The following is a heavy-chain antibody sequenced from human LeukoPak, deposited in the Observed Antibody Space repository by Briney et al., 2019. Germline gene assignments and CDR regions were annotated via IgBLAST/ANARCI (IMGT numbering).Heavy chain of an antibody. D-gene: IGHD1-7*01. CDR2: ISSSSSYI. CDR1: GFTFSSYS. Sequence: GGSLRLSCAASGFTFSSYSMNWVRQAPGKGLEWVSSISSSSSYIYYADSVKGRFTISRDNAKNSLYLQMNSLRAEDTAVYYCARVMLITGTRGFDPWGQGTLVTVSS. J-gene: IGHJ5*02. CDR3: ARVMLITGTRGFDP. V-gene: IGHV3-21*01.